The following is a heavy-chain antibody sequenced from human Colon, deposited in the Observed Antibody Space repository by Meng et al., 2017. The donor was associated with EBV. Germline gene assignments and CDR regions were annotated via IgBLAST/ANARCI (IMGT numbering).Heavy chain of an antibody. V-gene: IGHV4-4*02. Sequence: VEPQEAGPGRVKPSGTLSLTCAVSGGPSSSSHWWTWVRQPPGKGLEWIGEVYHTGSTKYNPSLKSRLTISVDKSKNQFSLNLTSVTAADTAVYYCARVWQSLTAFFDSWGQGTLVTVSS. D-gene: IGHD2-21*01. CDR2: VYHTGST. J-gene: IGHJ4*02. CDR3: ARVWQSLTAFFDS. CDR1: GGPSSSSHW.